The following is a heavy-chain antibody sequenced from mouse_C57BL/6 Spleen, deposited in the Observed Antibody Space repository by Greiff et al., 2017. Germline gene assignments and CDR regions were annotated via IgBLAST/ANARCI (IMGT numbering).Heavy chain of an antibody. D-gene: IGHD4-1*01. CDR3: ARRGDWEYYYAMDY. V-gene: IGHV1-80*01. CDR1: GYAFSSYW. Sequence: QVQLQQSGAELVKPGASVKISCKASGYAFSSYWMNWVKQRPGQGLEWIGQIYPGDGDTNYNGKFKGKATLTADKSSSTAYMQLSSLTSADSAVYFGARRGDWEYYYAMDYWGQGTSGTVSS. J-gene: IGHJ4*01. CDR2: IYPGDGDT.